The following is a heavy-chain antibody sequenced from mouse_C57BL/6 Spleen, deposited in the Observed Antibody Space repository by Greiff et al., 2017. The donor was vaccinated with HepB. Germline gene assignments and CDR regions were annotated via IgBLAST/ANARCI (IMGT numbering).Heavy chain of an antibody. CDR2: IYPGDGDT. Sequence: VKLMESGPELVKPGASVKISCKASGYAFSSSWMNWVKQRPGKGLEWIGRIYPGDGDTNYNGKFKGKATLTADKSSSTAYMQLSSLTSEDSAVYICANYYGSSLDYWGQGTTLTVSS. D-gene: IGHD1-1*01. V-gene: IGHV1-82*01. CDR3: ANYYGSSLDY. CDR1: GYAFSSSW. J-gene: IGHJ2*01.